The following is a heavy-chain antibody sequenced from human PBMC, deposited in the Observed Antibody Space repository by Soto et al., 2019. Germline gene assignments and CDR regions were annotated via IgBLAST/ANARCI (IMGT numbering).Heavy chain of an antibody. V-gene: IGHV3-66*01. CDR3: ARDQSGVIDY. D-gene: IGHD3-10*01. J-gene: IGHJ4*02. CDR1: GFSVSSKY. Sequence: GSLRLSCAASGFSVSSKYMSWVRQAPGKGLEWVSVIYSGGSTYYADSVKGRFTISRDNSKNTLYLQMNSLRAEDTAVYYCARDQSGVIDYWGQGTLVTVSS. CDR2: IYSGGST.